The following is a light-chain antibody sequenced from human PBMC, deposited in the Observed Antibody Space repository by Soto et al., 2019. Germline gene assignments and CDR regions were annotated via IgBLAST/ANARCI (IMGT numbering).Light chain of an antibody. CDR3: QQYYNTPLT. Sequence: DIVMTQSPDSLTVSLGERATITCKSSQSVFYSSKNCLAWYQQKPRQPPKLLIYWASTRQSGVPDRFSGSGSGTDFTLTISSLQAEDVAVYYCQQYYNTPLTFGGGTKVEIK. J-gene: IGKJ4*01. CDR2: WAS. V-gene: IGKV4-1*01. CDR1: QSVFYSSKNC.